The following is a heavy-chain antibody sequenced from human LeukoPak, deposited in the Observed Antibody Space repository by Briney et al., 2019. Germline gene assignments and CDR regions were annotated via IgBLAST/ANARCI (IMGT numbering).Heavy chain of an antibody. J-gene: IGHJ3*02. Sequence: SETLSLTCTVSGGSISSYYWSWIRQPAGKGLEWIGRIYTSGSTNYNPSLKSRVTMSVDTSKNQFSLKLSSVTAADTAVYYCARRRDILTGYYGDAFDIWGQGTMGTVSS. CDR3: ARRRDILTGYYGDAFDI. V-gene: IGHV4-4*07. CDR1: GGSISSYY. CDR2: IYTSGST. D-gene: IGHD3-9*01.